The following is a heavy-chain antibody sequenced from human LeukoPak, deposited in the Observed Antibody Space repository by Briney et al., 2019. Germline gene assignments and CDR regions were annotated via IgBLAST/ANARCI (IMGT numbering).Heavy chain of an antibody. CDR1: GFTCDDYG. CDR3: ARDLTRFDA. J-gene: IGHJ5*02. Sequence: GGSLRLSCAASGFTCDDYGMSWVRQAPGKGLEWVANIKQDGSEKYYVDSVKGRFTISRDNTKNSLDLQMNSLRVDDTAIYYCARDLTRFDAWGQGILVTVSS. V-gene: IGHV3-7*01. D-gene: IGHD3-10*01. CDR2: IKQDGSEK.